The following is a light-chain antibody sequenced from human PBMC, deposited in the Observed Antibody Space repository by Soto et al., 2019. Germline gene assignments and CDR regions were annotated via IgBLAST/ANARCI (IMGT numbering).Light chain of an antibody. CDR1: QSLLYSVNGKSF. J-gene: IGKJ5*01. V-gene: IGKV4-1*01. CDR3: QQYSSSPT. Sequence: IVLTQSPDSLAVSLSERATITCTTSQSLLYSVNGKSFLAWYQQRPGQTPKLLIYWASTRESGVPDRFSGSGSGTEFARTISSLQAEDVAVYYCQQYSSSPTFGQGTRLEI. CDR2: WAS.